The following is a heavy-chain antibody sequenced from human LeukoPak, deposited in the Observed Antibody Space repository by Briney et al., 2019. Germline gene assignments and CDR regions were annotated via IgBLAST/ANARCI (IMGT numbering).Heavy chain of an antibody. D-gene: IGHD6-13*01. V-gene: IGHV4-34*01. CDR1: GGSFSGYY. Sequence: PSETLSLTCAVYGGSFSGYYWSWIRQPPGKGLEWIGEINHSGSTNYNPSLKSRVTISVDTSKNQFSLKLSSVTAADTAVYYCARVTSYSSSWYVWFDPWGQGTLVTVSS. J-gene: IGHJ5*02. CDR3: ARVTSYSSSWYVWFDP. CDR2: INHSGST.